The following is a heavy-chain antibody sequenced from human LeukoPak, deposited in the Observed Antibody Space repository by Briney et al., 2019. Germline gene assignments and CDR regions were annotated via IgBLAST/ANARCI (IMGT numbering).Heavy chain of an antibody. CDR1: GDSIFGSSSY. Sequence: PSETLSLTCTLSGDSIFGSSSYCGSPRQPPGRGLEWLGCIYYSVSTHYNPSLMSRVTIAVDTSKNQFFLRLTSVCAAETAVYYCARSRSITVVRGGHGTEKNNLFDPWGQGTLVSVSS. J-gene: IGHJ5*02. V-gene: IGHV4-39*01. CDR2: IYYSVST. CDR3: ARSRSITVVRGGHGTEKNNLFDP. D-gene: IGHD3-10*01.